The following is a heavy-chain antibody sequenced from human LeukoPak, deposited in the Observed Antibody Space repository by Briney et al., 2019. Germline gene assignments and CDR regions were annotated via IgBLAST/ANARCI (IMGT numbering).Heavy chain of an antibody. CDR2: IYYSGST. V-gene: IGHV4-31*03. Sequence: SETLSLTCTVSGGSISSGGYYWSWIRQHPGKGLEWIGYIYYSGSTYYNPSLKSRVTISVDTSKNQFSLKLSSVTAADTAVYYCARGFRHLLGRFGEPRRGYFDYWGQGTLVTVSS. CDR3: ARGFRHLLGRFGEPRRGYFDY. CDR1: GGSISSGGYY. D-gene: IGHD3-10*01. J-gene: IGHJ4*02.